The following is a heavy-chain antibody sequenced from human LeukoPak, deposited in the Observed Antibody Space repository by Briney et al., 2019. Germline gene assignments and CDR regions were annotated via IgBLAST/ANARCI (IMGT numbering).Heavy chain of an antibody. CDR3: AREGYYGSGSPPSLYFDY. Sequence: GGSLRLSCAASGFTFRNHVIHWVRQAPGKGLEWVAVTSSDLNVKLYADSVKGRFTISRDNSRSTLYLQMNSLRPEDTAIYYCAREGYYGSGSPPSLYFDYWGQGTLVTVSS. J-gene: IGHJ4*02. D-gene: IGHD3-10*01. CDR1: GFTFRNHV. CDR2: TSSDLNVK. V-gene: IGHV3-30-3*01.